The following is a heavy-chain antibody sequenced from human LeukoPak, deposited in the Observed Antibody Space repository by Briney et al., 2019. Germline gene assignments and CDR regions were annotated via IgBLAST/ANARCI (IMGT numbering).Heavy chain of an antibody. V-gene: IGHV3-30*18. J-gene: IGHJ4*02. D-gene: IGHD5-18*01. CDR2: ISYDGSNK. CDR3: AKTFYSSDDY. Sequence: HPGRSLRLSCAASGFTLSSYGMHWVRQAPGKGLEWVAVISYDGSNKYYADSVKGRFTISRDNSKNTLYLQMNSLRAEDTAVYYCAKTFYSSDDYWGQGTLVTVSS. CDR1: GFTLSSYG.